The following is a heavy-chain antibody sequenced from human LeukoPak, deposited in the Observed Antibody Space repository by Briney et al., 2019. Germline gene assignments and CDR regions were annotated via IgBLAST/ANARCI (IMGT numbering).Heavy chain of an antibody. CDR2: IYYSGST. V-gene: IGHV4-59*01. D-gene: IGHD4-17*01. Sequence: SETLSLTCTVSGGSISSYYWSWIRQPPGKGLEWIGYIYYSGSTNYNPSLKSRVTISVDTSKNQFSLKLSSVTAADTAVYYCARDAYGDYYFDYWGQGTLVTVSS. J-gene: IGHJ4*02. CDR3: ARDAYGDYYFDY. CDR1: GGSISSYY.